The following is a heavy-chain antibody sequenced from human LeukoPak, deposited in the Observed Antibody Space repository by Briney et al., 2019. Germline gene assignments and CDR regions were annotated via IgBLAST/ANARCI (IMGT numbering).Heavy chain of an antibody. CDR2: ISGSGAST. CDR1: GFTFSSYA. J-gene: IGHJ4*02. CDR3: AKGDSGGSCYSPCYY. Sequence: PGGSLRLSCAASGFTFSSYAMSWVRQAPGKGLEWVSGISGSGASTHYADSVKGRFTISRDNSKNTLYLQMNSLRAEDTAVYYCAKGDSGGSCYSPCYYWGQGTLVTVSS. V-gene: IGHV3-23*01. D-gene: IGHD2-15*01.